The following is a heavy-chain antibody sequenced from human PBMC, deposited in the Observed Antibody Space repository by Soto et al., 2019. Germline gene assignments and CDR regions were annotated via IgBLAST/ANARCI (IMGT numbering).Heavy chain of an antibody. Sequence: SETLSLTCTVSGGSISSGGYYWSWIRQHPGKGLEWIGYIYYSGNTYYNPSLKSRVTISVDTSKNQFSLKLSSVTAADTAVYYCASPEIAFYNWFDPWGQGTLVTVSS. D-gene: IGHD3-3*02. J-gene: IGHJ5*02. CDR3: ASPEIAFYNWFDP. V-gene: IGHV4-31*03. CDR1: GGSISSGGYY. CDR2: IYYSGNT.